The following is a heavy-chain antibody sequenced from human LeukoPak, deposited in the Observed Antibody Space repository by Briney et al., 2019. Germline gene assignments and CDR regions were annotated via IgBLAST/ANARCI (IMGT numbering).Heavy chain of an antibody. V-gene: IGHV1-2*02. CDR2: INPNSGGT. CDR1: GYTFTGYY. J-gene: IGHJ5*02. CDR3: AREGIAAADTNWFDP. Sequence: ASVKVSCKAPGYTFTGYYMHWVRQAPGQGLEWMGWINPNSGGTNYAQKFQGRVTMTRDTSISTAYMELSRLRSDDTAVYYCAREGIAAADTNWFDPWGQGTLVTVSS. D-gene: IGHD6-13*01.